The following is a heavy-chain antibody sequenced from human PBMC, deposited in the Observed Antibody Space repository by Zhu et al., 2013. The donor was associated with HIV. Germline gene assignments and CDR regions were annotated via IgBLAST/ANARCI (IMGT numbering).Heavy chain of an antibody. J-gene: IGHJ6*02. V-gene: IGHV1-69*01. CDR2: IIPIFGTA. Sequence: QVQLVQSGAEVKKPGSSVKVSCKASGGTFSSYAISWVRQAPGQGLEWMGGIIPIFGTANYAQKFQGRVTITADESTSTAYMELSSLRSEDTAVYYCARVRYRYSHPHPYYYYGMDVWGQGTTVTVSS. D-gene: IGHD3-16*02. CDR1: GGTFSSYA. CDR3: ARVRYRYSHPHPYYYYGMDV.